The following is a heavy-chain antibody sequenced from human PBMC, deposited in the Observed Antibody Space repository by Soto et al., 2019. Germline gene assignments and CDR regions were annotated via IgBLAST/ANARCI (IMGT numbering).Heavy chain of an antibody. CDR1: GFTFGNAW. Sequence: GGSLRLSCAASGFTFGNAWVSWVRQAPGKGLEWVGRIKSKTDGGATDYAAPVTGRFTISRDDSKNTMYLQMNSLKTADIAVYYCTTDIVVLPAAKPYDYWGQGTLVTVSS. D-gene: IGHD2-2*01. CDR2: IKSKTDGGAT. CDR3: TTDIVVLPAAKPYDY. V-gene: IGHV3-15*01. J-gene: IGHJ4*02.